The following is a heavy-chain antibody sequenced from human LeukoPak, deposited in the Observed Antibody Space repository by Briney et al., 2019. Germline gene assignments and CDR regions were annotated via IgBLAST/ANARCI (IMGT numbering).Heavy chain of an antibody. CDR3: ARDLSRGYDFWSGYSL. Sequence: LSLTCAVYGGSFSGYYWSWIRQPPGKGLEWVSYISSSSSTIYYADSVKGRFTISRDNAKNSLYLQMNSLRAEDTAVYYCARDLSRGYDFWSGYSLWGQGTLVTVSS. D-gene: IGHD3-3*01. J-gene: IGHJ4*02. V-gene: IGHV3-11*04. CDR1: GGSFSGYY. CDR2: ISSSSSTI.